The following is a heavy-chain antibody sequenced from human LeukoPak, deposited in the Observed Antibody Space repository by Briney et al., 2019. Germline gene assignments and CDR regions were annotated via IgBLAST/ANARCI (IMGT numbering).Heavy chain of an antibody. CDR1: GFTFSSYA. V-gene: IGHV3-30-3*01. D-gene: IGHD1-26*01. Sequence: GRSLRLSCAASGFTFSSYAMHWVRQAPGKGLEWVAVISYDGSNKYYADSVKGRFTISRDNSKNTLYLQMNSLRAEDTAVYYCARAAQQGATALAALQHWGQGTLVTVSS. CDR3: ARAAQQGATALAALQH. CDR2: ISYDGSNK. J-gene: IGHJ1*01.